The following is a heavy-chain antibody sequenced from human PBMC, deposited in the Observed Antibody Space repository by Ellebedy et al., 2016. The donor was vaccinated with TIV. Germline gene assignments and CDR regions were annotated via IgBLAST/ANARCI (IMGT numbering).Heavy chain of an antibody. J-gene: IGHJ6*02. CDR2: ISAYNGHI. Sequence: AASVKVSCKASGYTFTSYSISWVRQAPGQGLEWMGWISAYNGHIKYAQRFQGRVTVTTDTSTSTAYMELRSLRSDDTAIYYCARRGGVEILGDNGMVVWGQGTTVTVSS. D-gene: IGHD1-26*01. CDR3: ARRGGVEILGDNGMVV. CDR1: GYTFTSYS. V-gene: IGHV1-18*04.